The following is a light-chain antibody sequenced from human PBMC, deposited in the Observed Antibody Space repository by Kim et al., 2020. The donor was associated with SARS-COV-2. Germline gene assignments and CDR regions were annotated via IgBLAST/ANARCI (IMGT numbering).Light chain of an antibody. CDR1: AADIGNNS. CDR3: AAWDDNLNGYV. J-gene: IGLJ1*01. CDR2: GNS. V-gene: IGLV1-44*01. Sequence: RVTTSCCGSAADIGNNSASWYQQHPGTAPKLLIFGNSHRPSGVPDRFSGSKSGTSASLAISGLQSEDEADYYCAAWDDNLNGYVFGTGTKVTVL.